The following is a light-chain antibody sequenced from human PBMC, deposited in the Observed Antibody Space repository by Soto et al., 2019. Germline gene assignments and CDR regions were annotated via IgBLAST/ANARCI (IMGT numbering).Light chain of an antibody. V-gene: IGLV2-14*03. J-gene: IGLJ1*01. Sequence: QSALTQPASVSGSPGQSITISCTGTSSDVGGSNYVSWYQQHPGKAPKLMIYDVSNRPSGASNRFSGSKSGNTASLTISGLQAEDEADYYCGSYSSSSTLYAFGTGTKVTVL. CDR3: GSYSSSSTLYA. CDR1: SSDVGGSNY. CDR2: DVS.